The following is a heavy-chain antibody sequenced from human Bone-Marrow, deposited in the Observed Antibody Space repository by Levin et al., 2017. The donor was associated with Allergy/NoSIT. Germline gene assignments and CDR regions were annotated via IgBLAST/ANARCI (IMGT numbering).Heavy chain of an antibody. Sequence: KISCKASGGTFSSYAISWVRQAPGQGLEWMGGIIPIFGTANYAQKFQGRVTITADESTSTAYMELSSLRSEDTAVYYCARDREYQLLIRPGSRGGVAGGMDVWGQGTTVTVSS. J-gene: IGHJ6*02. CDR1: GGTFSSYA. CDR3: ARDREYQLLIRPGSRGGVAGGMDV. V-gene: IGHV1-69*01. D-gene: IGHD2-2*01. CDR2: IIPIFGTA.